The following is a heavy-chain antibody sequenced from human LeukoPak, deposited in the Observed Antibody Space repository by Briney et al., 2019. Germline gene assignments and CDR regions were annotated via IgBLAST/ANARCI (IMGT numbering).Heavy chain of an antibody. J-gene: IGHJ4*02. CDR3: AKGGGSGSQYYFDY. V-gene: IGHV3-9*01. CDR2: ISWNSGSI. Sequence: PGGSLRLSCSASGFTFDDHAMHWVRQAPGKGLEWVSGISWNSGSIGYADSVKGRFTISRGNSKNSLYLQMNSLRAEDTALYYCAKGGGSGSQYYFDYWGQGTLVTVSS. CDR1: GFTFDDHA. D-gene: IGHD3-10*01.